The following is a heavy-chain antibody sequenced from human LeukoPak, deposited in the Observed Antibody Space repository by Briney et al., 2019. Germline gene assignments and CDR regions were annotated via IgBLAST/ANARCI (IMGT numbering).Heavy chain of an antibody. J-gene: IGHJ4*02. Sequence: PSETLSLTSTVSGGSISSYYWSWIRQPPGKGLEWIGYIYYSGSTNYNPSLKSRVTISVDTSKNQFSLKLSSVTAADTAVYYCARLPRGDISGYYPDYWGQGTLVTVSS. CDR2: IYYSGST. D-gene: IGHD3-22*01. CDR1: GGSISSYY. CDR3: ARLPRGDISGYYPDY. V-gene: IGHV4-59*01.